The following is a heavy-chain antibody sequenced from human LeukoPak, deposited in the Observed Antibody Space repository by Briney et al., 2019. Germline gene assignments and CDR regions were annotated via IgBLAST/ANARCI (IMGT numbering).Heavy chain of an antibody. J-gene: IGHJ4*02. CDR1: GYNFATYG. CDR3: TRDPRHKYGNFDN. CDR2: FSPYNNNG. Sequence: ASVKVSCKASGYNFATYGISWVRQAPGQGLEWMGWFSPYNNNGNSAQKFQGRLTMTTDTSTSTASMELRSLRSDHTAVYYCTRDPRHKYGNFDNWGQGTLVTVSS. V-gene: IGHV1-18*01. D-gene: IGHD6-6*01.